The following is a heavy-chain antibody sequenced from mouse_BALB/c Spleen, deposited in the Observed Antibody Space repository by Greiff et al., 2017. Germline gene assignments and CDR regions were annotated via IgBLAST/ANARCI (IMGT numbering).Heavy chain of an antibody. CDR3: ARDTTATFDY. CDR2: ISYSGST. V-gene: IGHV3-2*02. CDR1: GYSITSDYA. J-gene: IGHJ2*01. D-gene: IGHD1-2*01. Sequence: EVKLMESGPGLVKPSQSLSLTCTVTGYSITSDYAWNWIRQFPGNKLEWMGYISYSGSTSYNPSLKSRISITRDTSKNQFFLQLNSVTTEDTATYYCARDTTATFDYWGQGTTLTVSS.